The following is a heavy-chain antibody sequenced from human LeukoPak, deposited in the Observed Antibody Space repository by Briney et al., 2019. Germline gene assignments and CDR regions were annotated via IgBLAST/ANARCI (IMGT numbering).Heavy chain of an antibody. D-gene: IGHD3-22*01. Sequence: GGSLRLSCAASGFTFSSYAVSWVRQAPGKGLEWVSAISGSGGSTYYADSVKGRFTISRDNSKNTLYLQMNSLRAEDTAVYYCAKEAYYYDSSGYSPFDYWGQGTLVTVSS. CDR1: GFTFSSYA. CDR2: ISGSGGST. V-gene: IGHV3-23*01. J-gene: IGHJ4*02. CDR3: AKEAYYYDSSGYSPFDY.